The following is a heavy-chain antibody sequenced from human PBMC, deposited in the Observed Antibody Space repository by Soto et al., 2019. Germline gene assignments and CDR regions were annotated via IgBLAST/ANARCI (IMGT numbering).Heavy chain of an antibody. J-gene: IGHJ4*02. CDR3: ARSSRSYFDY. CDR2: IYDSGST. CDR1: GGSISRSGCF. Sequence: PSETLSLTCTVSGGSISRSGCFWSWIRQHPGKGLEWIGYIYDSGSTYYNPSLKSRVSLSVDTSKNQFSLNLTSVTAADTAMYYCARSSRSYFDYWGQGTLVTVSS. V-gene: IGHV4-31*03.